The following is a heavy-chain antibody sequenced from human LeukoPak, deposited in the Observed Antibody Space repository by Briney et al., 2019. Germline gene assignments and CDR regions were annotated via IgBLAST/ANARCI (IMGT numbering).Heavy chain of an antibody. Sequence: PSETLSLTCAVSGYSISSGYYWGWIRQPPGKGLEWIGSIYHSGSTYYNPSLKSRVTISVDTSKNQFSLKLSSVTAADTAVYYCARDAYSSSSADYWGQGTLVTVSS. CDR1: GYSISSGYY. CDR2: IYHSGST. D-gene: IGHD6-6*01. V-gene: IGHV4-38-2*02. CDR3: ARDAYSSSSADY. J-gene: IGHJ4*02.